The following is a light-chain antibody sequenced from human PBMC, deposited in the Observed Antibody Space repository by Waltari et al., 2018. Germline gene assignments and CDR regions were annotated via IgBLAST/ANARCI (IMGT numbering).Light chain of an antibody. V-gene: IGKV1-6*01. CDR3: LQDYIFPLT. Sequence: AIQMTQSPSSLSASEGDRVTITCRASEDIRNDLGWYQQKPGKVPRLLIFAASTLQSGVPSRFSGSGSGTDFTLTISSLQPEDFATYFCLQDYIFPLTFGGGTTVEI. J-gene: IGKJ4*01. CDR1: EDIRND. CDR2: AAS.